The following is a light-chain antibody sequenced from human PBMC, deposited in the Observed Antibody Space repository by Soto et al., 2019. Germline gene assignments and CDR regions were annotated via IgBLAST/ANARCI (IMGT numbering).Light chain of an antibody. V-gene: IGKV1-9*01. CDR3: QQVNSSPPLT. CDR1: QGIGFY. J-gene: IGKJ3*01. Sequence: IQLTQSPSSMSASVGDRVTISCRASQGIGFYLAWYQQKPGNAPKLLIYAASTLQSGVPSRFSGSGSGTNFTLTISSLQPEDFATYYCQQVNSSPPLTLGPGTKVDIK. CDR2: AAS.